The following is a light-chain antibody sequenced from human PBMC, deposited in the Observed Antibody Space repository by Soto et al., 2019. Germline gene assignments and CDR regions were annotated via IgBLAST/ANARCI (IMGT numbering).Light chain of an antibody. CDR3: MQGSHWPWT. J-gene: IGKJ1*01. Sequence: DVVMTQSPLSVPVTLGQPASISCRSSQSLVYRDGNTYLNWFHQRPGQSPRRLIYKISKRDSGVPDRLSGSGSGTDFTLSISRVEAEDVGIYYCMQGSHWPWTFGQGTKVDIK. CDR2: KIS. V-gene: IGKV2-30*01. CDR1: QSLVYRDGNTY.